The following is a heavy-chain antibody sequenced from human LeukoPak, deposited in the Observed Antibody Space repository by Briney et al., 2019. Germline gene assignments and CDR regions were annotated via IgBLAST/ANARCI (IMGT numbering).Heavy chain of an antibody. CDR1: GGSISSGGYY. V-gene: IGHV4-31*03. D-gene: IGHD3-10*01. Sequence: SETLSLTGTVSGGSISSGGYYWSWIRQHPGKGLEWIGYIYYSGSTYCNPSLKSRVTISVDTSKNQFSLKLSSVTAADTAVYYCARGYGSGPYYFDYWGQGTLVTVSS. CDR3: ARGYGSGPYYFDY. CDR2: IYYSGST. J-gene: IGHJ4*02.